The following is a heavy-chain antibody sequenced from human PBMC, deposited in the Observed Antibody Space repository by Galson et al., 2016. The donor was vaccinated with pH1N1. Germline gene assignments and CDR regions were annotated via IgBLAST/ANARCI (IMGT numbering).Heavy chain of an antibody. Sequence: SLRLSCAASGFSLSTFGMHWVRQAPGKRLVWVAVISYDGRNKYYEDSVKGRFTISRDNSKNRLYLQMNSLRTEDTAVYYCAKDYQYYYGGSGSYYQRNYYTYGMDVWGQGTTVTVSS. J-gene: IGHJ6*02. CDR2: ISYDGRNK. CDR3: AKDYQYYYGGSGSYYQRNYYTYGMDV. D-gene: IGHD3-10*01. CDR1: GFSLSTFG. V-gene: IGHV3-30*18.